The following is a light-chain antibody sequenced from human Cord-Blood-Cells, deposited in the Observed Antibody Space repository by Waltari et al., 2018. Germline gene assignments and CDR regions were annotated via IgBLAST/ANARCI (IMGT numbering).Light chain of an antibody. CDR3: SSYTSSSTWV. CDR2: DVS. CDR1: SSDVGGYNY. V-gene: IGLV2-14*01. J-gene: IGLJ3*02. Sequence: QSALTQPASVSGSPGQSITISCTGTSSDVGGYNYVSWYQQHPGKAPKLMIYDVSNRASGVSNRFAGSKSGNTASLTISGLQAEDGADYYCSSYTSSSTWVFGGGTKLTIL.